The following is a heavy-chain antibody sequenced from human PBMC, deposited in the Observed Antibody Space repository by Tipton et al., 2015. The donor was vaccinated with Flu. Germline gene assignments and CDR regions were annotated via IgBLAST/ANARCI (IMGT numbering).Heavy chain of an antibody. V-gene: IGHV4-38-2*01. CDR1: GYSISSGYY. J-gene: IGHJ4*02. CDR3: ARGGDGYNPIDY. Sequence: TLSLTCAVSGYSISSGYYWGWIRQPPGKGLEWIGSIYHSGSTYYNPSLKSRVTISVDTSKNQFSLKLSSVTAADTAVYYCARGGDGYNPIDYWGQGTLVTVSS. D-gene: IGHD5-24*01. CDR2: IYHSGST.